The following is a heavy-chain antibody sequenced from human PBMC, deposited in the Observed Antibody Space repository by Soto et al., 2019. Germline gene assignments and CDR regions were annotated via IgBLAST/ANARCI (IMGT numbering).Heavy chain of an antibody. CDR1: GGTFSSYT. CDR2: IIPILGIA. J-gene: IGHJ1*01. V-gene: IGHV1-69*08. Sequence: QVQLVQSGAEVKKPGSSVKVSCKASGGTFSSYTISWVRQAPGQGLEWMGRIIPILGIANYAQKFQGRVTITADKSTSTDYMELSSLRSEDTAVYDCARDREGRGYFQHWGQGTLVHVSS. D-gene: IGHD1-26*01. CDR3: ARDREGRGYFQH.